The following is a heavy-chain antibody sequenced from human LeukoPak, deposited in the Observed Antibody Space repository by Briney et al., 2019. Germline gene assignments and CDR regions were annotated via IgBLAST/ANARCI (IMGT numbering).Heavy chain of an antibody. CDR2: IYHTGST. V-gene: IGHV4-34*01. J-gene: IGHJ5*02. CDR3: ARGSPSGYSSRWYEYWFDP. CDR1: GGSFSGYY. Sequence: PSETLSLTCAVYGGSFSGYYWSWIRQPPGKGLEWIGEIYHTGSTNYNPSLKSRVTISVDTPRNQFSLNLSSVTAADTAVYYCARGSPSGYSSRWYEYWFDPWGQGTLVTVSS. D-gene: IGHD6-19*01.